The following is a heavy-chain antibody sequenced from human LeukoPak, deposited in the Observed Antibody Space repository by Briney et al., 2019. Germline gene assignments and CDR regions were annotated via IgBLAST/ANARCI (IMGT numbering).Heavy chain of an antibody. J-gene: IGHJ4*02. CDR2: IYYSGST. V-gene: IGHV4-59*01. CDR3: ARGAVPTSVIPFGY. D-gene: IGHD4-23*01. Sequence: PSETLSLTCTVSGDSINNYYWSWIRQPPGKGLEWIGHIYYSGSTNYSPSLKSRATISVDTSKNQFSLKLRSVTAADTAVYYCARGAVPTSVIPFGYWGQGTLVTVSP. CDR1: GDSINNYY.